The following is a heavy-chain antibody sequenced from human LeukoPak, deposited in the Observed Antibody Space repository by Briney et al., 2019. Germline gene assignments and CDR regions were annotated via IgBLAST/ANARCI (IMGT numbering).Heavy chain of an antibody. J-gene: IGHJ4*02. V-gene: IGHV4-4*07. Sequence: PSETLSLTCTVSGGSISSYYWSWIRQPAGKGLEWIGRIYTSGSTNYNPSLKSRVTMSVDTSKNQFSLKLGSVTAADTAVYYCARDGYSYGYGFFDYWGQGTLVTVSS. CDR3: ARDGYSYGYGFFDY. D-gene: IGHD5-18*01. CDR1: GGSISSYY. CDR2: IYTSGST.